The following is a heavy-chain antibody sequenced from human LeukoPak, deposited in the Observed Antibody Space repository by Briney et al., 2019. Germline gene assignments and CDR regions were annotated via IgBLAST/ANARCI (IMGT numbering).Heavy chain of an antibody. CDR3: AKGLFSAYDKYLDS. D-gene: IGHD5-12*01. J-gene: IGHJ4*02. V-gene: IGHV3-21*04. Sequence: GGSLRLSCAGSGFAFESFTMTWVRQAPGKGLEWVSLISDTGRDINYADSVRGRFTISRDDTKNSLFLQMDSLRVEDTAIYYCAKGLFSAYDKYLDSWGQGTLVTVSS. CDR1: GFAFESFT. CDR2: ISDTGRDI.